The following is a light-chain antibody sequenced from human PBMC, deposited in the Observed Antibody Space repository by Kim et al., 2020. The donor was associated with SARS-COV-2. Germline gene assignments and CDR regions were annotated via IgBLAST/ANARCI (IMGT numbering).Light chain of an antibody. CDR2: DVS. V-gene: IGLV2-14*01. CDR1: SSDVGRYNY. J-gene: IGLJ2*01. CDR3: SSSANSSTLV. Sequence: QSALTQPASVSGSPGQSITISCTGTSSDVGRYNYVSWYQQHPGKAPKLMIYDVSKRPSGVSNRFSGSKSGNTASLTISGLQAEDEADYYCSSSANSSTLVFGGGTQLTVL.